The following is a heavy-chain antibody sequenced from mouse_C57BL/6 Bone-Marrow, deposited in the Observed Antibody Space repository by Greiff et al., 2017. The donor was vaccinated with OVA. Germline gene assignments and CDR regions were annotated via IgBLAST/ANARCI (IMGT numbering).Heavy chain of an antibody. J-gene: IGHJ1*03. V-gene: IGHV1-80*01. D-gene: IGHD2-14*01. CDR1: GYAFSSYW. CDR3: AGVPNWYFDV. CDR2: IYPGDGDT. Sequence: QVQLKESGAELVKPGASVKISCKASGYAFSSYWMNWVKQRPGKGLEWIGQIYPGDGDTNYNGKFKGKATLTADKSSSTAYMQLSSLTSEDSAVYFCAGVPNWYFDVWGTGTTVTVSS.